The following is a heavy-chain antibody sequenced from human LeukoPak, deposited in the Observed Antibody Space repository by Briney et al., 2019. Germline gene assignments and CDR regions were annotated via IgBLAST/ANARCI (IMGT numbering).Heavy chain of an antibody. Sequence: ASVKVSCKASGYTFTDYSIHWVRQAPGQGLEWMGWISAYNGNTNYAQKLQGRVTMTTDTSTSTAYMELRSLRSDDTAVYYCARENAWPMKGFDPWGQGTLVTVSS. CDR1: GYTFTDYS. J-gene: IGHJ5*02. CDR2: ISAYNGNT. V-gene: IGHV1-18*04. D-gene: IGHD3-22*01. CDR3: ARENAWPMKGFDP.